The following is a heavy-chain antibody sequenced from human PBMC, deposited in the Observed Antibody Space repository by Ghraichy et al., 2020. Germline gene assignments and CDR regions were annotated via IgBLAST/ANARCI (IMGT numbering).Heavy chain of an antibody. CDR1: GFTFNSCT. V-gene: IGHV3-23*01. D-gene: IGHD5-24*01. J-gene: IGHJ4*02. CDR2: ISGSGGST. CDR3: AKDGGDGYNLGWLDY. Sequence: LSLTCAASGFTFNSCTIHWVRQAPGKGLEWVSAISGSGGSTYYADSVRGRFTISRDNSKNTLYLQMNSLRAEDTAVYYCAKDGGDGYNLGWLDYWGQGTLVTVSS.